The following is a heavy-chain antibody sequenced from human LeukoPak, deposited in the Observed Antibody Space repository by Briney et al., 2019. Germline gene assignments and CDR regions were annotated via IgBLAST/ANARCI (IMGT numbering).Heavy chain of an antibody. CDR1: RYTFTSYG. Sequence: ASVKVSCKASRYTFTSYGISWVRQAPGQGREWVGWISAYNGNTNYAQKLQGRVTMTTDTSTSTAYMELRSLRSDDTAVYYCARDIYPRSADDAFDIWGQGTMVTVSS. V-gene: IGHV1-18*01. CDR3: ARDIYPRSADDAFDI. CDR2: ISAYNGNT. J-gene: IGHJ3*02. D-gene: IGHD2-15*01.